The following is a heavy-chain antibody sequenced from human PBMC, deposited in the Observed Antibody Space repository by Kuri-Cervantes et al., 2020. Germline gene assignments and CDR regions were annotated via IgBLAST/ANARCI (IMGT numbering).Heavy chain of an antibody. CDR1: GGSISSGGYS. V-gene: IGHV4-30-2*01. CDR2: IYHSGST. Sequence: SETLSLTCAVSGGSISSGGYSWSWIRQPPGKGLEWIGYIYHSGSTYYNPSLKSRVTISVDRSKNQFSLKLSTVTAADTAVYYCARGPLRGVFDYWGQGTLVTVSS. CDR3: ARGPLRGVFDY. D-gene: IGHD3-3*01. J-gene: IGHJ4*02.